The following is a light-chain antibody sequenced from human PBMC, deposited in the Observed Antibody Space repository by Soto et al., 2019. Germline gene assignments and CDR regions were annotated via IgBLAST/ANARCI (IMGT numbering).Light chain of an antibody. CDR2: GNS. CDR1: SSNIGAGYD. CDR3: QSYDSSRSGWV. J-gene: IGLJ3*02. Sequence: QSVLTQPPSVSGAPGQRVTISCTGSSSNIGAGYDVHWYQQLPGTAPKLLIYGNSNRPSWVPDRVSGSKSGTSASLAITGLQAEDEADYYCQSYDSSRSGWVFGGGTKVTVL. V-gene: IGLV1-40*01.